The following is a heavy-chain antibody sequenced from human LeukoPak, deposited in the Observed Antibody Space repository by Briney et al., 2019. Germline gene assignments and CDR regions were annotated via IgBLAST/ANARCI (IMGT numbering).Heavy chain of an antibody. J-gene: IGHJ4*02. D-gene: IGHD3-16*01. Sequence: SVKGRFTTSRDNAKNSLFLQMNGLRAEDTAVYYCAREGGEIESGSYSFYWGQGTLVTVSS. V-gene: IGHV3-21*06. CDR3: AREGGEIESGSYSFY.